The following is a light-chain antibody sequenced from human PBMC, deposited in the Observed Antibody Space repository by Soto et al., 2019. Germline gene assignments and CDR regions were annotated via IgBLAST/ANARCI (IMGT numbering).Light chain of an antibody. Sequence: EIVLTQSPGTLSLSPGERATLSCRASQSVSSSFLAWYQQRPGQAPRLLIYAASNTAPGIPDRFSGSGSGTDFTLTISRLEPEDVAVYYCQHRRAWPVTFGGGTRVEIK. CDR2: AAS. CDR3: QHRRAWPVT. V-gene: IGKV3D-20*02. CDR1: QSVSSSF. J-gene: IGKJ4*01.